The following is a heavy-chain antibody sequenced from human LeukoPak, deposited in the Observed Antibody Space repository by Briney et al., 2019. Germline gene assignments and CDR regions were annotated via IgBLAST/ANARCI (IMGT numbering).Heavy chain of an antibody. Sequence: SETLSLTCTVSGGSISSSSYYWGWIRQPPGKGLEWIGSIYYSGSTYYNPSLKSRVTISVDTSKNQFSLKLSSVTAADTAVYYCARHGGGGWYGPYYYYYYMDVWDKGTTVTVSS. CDR1: GGSISSSSYY. J-gene: IGHJ6*03. CDR2: IYYSGST. CDR3: ARHGGGGWYGPYYYYYYMDV. V-gene: IGHV4-39*01. D-gene: IGHD6-19*01.